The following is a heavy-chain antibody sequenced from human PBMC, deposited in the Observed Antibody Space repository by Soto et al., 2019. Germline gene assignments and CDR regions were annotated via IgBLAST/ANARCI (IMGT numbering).Heavy chain of an antibody. Sequence: EVQLVESGGGLVKPGGSLRLSCAASGFTFSSYSMNWVRQAPGKGLEWVSSISSSSSYIYYADSVKGRFTISRDNAKNSLYLQMNSLRAEDTAVYYCARAGYCSGGSCHSHYYYYYYMDVWGKGTTVTVSS. D-gene: IGHD2-15*01. V-gene: IGHV3-21*01. CDR2: ISSSSSYI. CDR1: GFTFSSYS. J-gene: IGHJ6*03. CDR3: ARAGYCSGGSCHSHYYYYYYMDV.